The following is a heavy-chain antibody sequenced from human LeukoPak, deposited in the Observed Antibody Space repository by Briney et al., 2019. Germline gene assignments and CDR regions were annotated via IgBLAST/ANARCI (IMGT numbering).Heavy chain of an antibody. CDR3: ARTLLWFGENDAFDI. CDR1: GYTFTSYA. Sequence: ASVKVSCKASGYTFTSYAMNWVRQAPGQGLERMGWINTNTGNPTYAQGFTGRFVFSLDTSVSTAYLQISSLKAEDTAVYYCARTLLWFGENDAFDIWGQGTMVTVSS. D-gene: IGHD3-10*01. V-gene: IGHV7-4-1*02. J-gene: IGHJ3*02. CDR2: INTNTGNP.